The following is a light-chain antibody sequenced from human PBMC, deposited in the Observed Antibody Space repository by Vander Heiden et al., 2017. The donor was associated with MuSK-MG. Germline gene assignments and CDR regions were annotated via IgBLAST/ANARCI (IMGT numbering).Light chain of an antibody. CDR2: SNS. V-gene: IGLV1-40*01. J-gene: IGLJ1*01. Sequence: QSVLTQPPSVSGAPGQTITISCTGNNSNLGAGSEVHWYQQLPGRAPKLLISSNSNRPSGVPDRFSGSKSGASASLAITGLQAEDEADYYCQSSDSSLNDYVFGTGTKVTVL. CDR1: NSNLGAGSE. CDR3: QSSDSSLNDYV.